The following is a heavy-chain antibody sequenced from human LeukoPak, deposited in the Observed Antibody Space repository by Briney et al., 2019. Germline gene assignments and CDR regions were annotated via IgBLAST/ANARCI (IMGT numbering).Heavy chain of an antibody. CDR2: IIPIFGTA. CDR3: ARDYRGWYFDY. Sequence: APXXGLXXMGRIIPIFGTANYAQKFQGRVTITTDESTSTAYMELSSLRSEDTAVYYCARDYRGWYFDYWGQGTLVTVSS. D-gene: IGHD6-19*01. V-gene: IGHV1-69*05. J-gene: IGHJ4*02.